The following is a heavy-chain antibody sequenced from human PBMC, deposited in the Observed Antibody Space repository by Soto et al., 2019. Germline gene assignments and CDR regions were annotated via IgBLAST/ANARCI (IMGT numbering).Heavy chain of an antibody. CDR3: AARGGGYYDYIWGSYRRTITYYFDY. J-gene: IGHJ4*02. Sequence: KTSETLSLTCAVSSGSISSSNWWSWVRQPPGKGLEWIGEIYHSGSTNYNPSLKSRVTISVDKSKNQFSLKLSSVTAADTAVYYCAARGGGYYDYIWGSYRRTITYYFDYWGQGTLLTVSS. CDR2: IYHSGST. CDR1: SGSISSSNW. V-gene: IGHV4-4*02. D-gene: IGHD3-16*02.